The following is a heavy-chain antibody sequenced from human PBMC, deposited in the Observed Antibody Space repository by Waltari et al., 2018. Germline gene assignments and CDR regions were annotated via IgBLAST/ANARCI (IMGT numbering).Heavy chain of an antibody. CDR3: ARDLGYSYGSYYFDY. D-gene: IGHD5-18*01. V-gene: IGHV1-2*02. J-gene: IGHJ4*02. Sequence: QVQLVQSGAEVKKPGASVKVSCKASGYPFIGYHIHWVRQAPGQGLEWVGGIDPKTGDTTYAQEFQGRVTMTRDTPSTTVYVEVSSLRSDDTAIYFCARDLGYSYGSYYFDYWGQGAQVTVSS. CDR1: GYPFIGYH. CDR2: IDPKTGDT.